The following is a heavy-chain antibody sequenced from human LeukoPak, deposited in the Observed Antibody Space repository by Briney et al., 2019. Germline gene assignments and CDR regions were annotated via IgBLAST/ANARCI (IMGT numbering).Heavy chain of an antibody. D-gene: IGHD4-11*01. CDR1: GYTFTGYH. CDR2: INPNSGGT. J-gene: IGHJ4*02. V-gene: IGHV1-2*02. Sequence: GASVKVSCKASGYTFTGYHMHWVRQAPGQGLEWMGWINPNSGGTNYAQKFQGRDTMTRDTSISTAYMELSRLRSDDTAVYYCARDLLEATVTTITGYDYWGQGTLVTVSS. CDR3: ARDLLEATVTTITGYDY.